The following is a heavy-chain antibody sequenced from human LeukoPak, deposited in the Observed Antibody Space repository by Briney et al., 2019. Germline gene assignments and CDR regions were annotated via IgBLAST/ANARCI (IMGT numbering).Heavy chain of an antibody. D-gene: IGHD1-1*01. V-gene: IGHV4-39*07. Sequence: SETLSLTCTVSGGSISSSSYYWGWIRQPPGKGLEWIGSIYYSGSTYYNPSLKSRVTISVDTSKNQFSLKLSSVTAADTAVYYCARGVRPLYYYYYMDVWGKGTTVTISS. CDR2: IYYSGST. CDR3: ARGVRPLYYYYYMDV. CDR1: GGSISSSSYY. J-gene: IGHJ6*03.